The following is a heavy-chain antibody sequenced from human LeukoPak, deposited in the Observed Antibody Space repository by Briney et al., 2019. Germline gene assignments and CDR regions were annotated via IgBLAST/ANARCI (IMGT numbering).Heavy chain of an antibody. CDR1: GGSFSNYY. Sequence: PSETLSLTCAVYGGSFSNYYCNWIRQPPGRGLEWIGEINHSGGANYNPSLKSRVAISVDTSNNQVSLKLSSVTAADTAVYYCAEYDTAMVTGAFDYWGQGTLVTVCS. CDR3: AEYDTAMVTGAFDY. V-gene: IGHV4-34*01. D-gene: IGHD5-18*01. J-gene: IGHJ4*02. CDR2: INHSGGA.